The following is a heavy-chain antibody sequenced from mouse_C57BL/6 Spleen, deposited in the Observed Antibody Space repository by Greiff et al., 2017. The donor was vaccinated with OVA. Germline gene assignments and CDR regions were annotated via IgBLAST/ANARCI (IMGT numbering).Heavy chain of an antibody. CDR3: ARHIYYDPWFAY. CDR1: GFTFTDYY. J-gene: IGHJ3*01. D-gene: IGHD2-4*01. V-gene: IGHV7-3*01. Sequence: EVTLVESGGGLVQPGGSLSLSCAASGFTFTDYYMSWVRQPPGKALEWLGFIRNKANGYTKEYSASLKGRFTISRDNSQSILYLQMNALRADDSATYYCARHIYYDPWFAYWGHGTLVTVSA. CDR2: IRNKANGYTK.